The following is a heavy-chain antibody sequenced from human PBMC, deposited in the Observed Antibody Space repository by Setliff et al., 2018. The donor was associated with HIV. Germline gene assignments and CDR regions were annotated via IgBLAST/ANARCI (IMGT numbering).Heavy chain of an antibody. Sequence: ASVKVSCKASGYTFTSYAMHWVRQAPGQRLEWMGWINAGNGNTKYSQKFRGRVTITRDTSASTAYMELSSLRSEDTAVYYCARGRRIAMIVVARWDAFDIWGQGTMVTVS. J-gene: IGHJ3*02. V-gene: IGHV1-3*01. CDR2: INAGNGNT. CDR3: ARGRRIAMIVVARWDAFDI. D-gene: IGHD3-22*01. CDR1: GYTFTSYA.